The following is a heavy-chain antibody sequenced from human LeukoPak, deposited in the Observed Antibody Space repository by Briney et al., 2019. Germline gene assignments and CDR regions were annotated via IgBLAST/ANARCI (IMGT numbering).Heavy chain of an antibody. Sequence: SVKVSCKASGGAFSSYAISWVRQAPGQGLEWMGRIIPILGIANYAQKFQGRVTMTRNTSISTAYMELSSLRSEDTAVYYCARGDRWYYGMDVWGQGTTVTVSS. CDR2: IIPILGIA. CDR3: ARGDRWYYGMDV. V-gene: IGHV1-69*04. J-gene: IGHJ6*02. CDR1: GGAFSSYA. D-gene: IGHD2-15*01.